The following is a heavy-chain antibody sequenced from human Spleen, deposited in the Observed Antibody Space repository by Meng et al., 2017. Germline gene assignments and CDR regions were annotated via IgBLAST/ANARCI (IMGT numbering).Heavy chain of an antibody. Sequence: ASVKVSCKASGYTFTSYGISWVRQAPGQGLEWMGWISAYNGNTNYAQKFQGRVTMTRDTSTSTVYMEVSSLRSEDTAVYYCARIGSWFGGDWGQGTLVTVSS. CDR1: GYTFTSYG. CDR2: ISAYNGNT. V-gene: IGHV1-18*01. D-gene: IGHD3-10*01. J-gene: IGHJ4*02. CDR3: ARIGSWFGGD.